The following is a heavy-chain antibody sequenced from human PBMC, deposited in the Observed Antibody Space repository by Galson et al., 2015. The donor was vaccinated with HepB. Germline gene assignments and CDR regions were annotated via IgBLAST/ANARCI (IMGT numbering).Heavy chain of an antibody. V-gene: IGHV3-48*02. J-gene: IGHJ3*02. CDR3: ARDRPAAAGTSDAFDI. Sequence: SLRLSCAASGFTFSSYSMNWVRQAPGKGLEWVSYISSSSSTIYYADSVKGRFTISRDNAKNSLYLQMNSLRDEDTAVYYCARDRPAAAGTSDAFDIWGQGTMVTVSS. D-gene: IGHD6-13*01. CDR1: GFTFSSYS. CDR2: ISSSSSTI.